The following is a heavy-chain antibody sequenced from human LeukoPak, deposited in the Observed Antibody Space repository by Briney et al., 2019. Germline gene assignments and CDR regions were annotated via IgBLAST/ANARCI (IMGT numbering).Heavy chain of an antibody. Sequence: GGSLRLSCAGSGFTFSHAWMSWVRQGPGKGLEWVGRIKSKTDGGTTDYAAPVKGRFTISRDDSENTLYLQMNSLKTEDTGIYYCTVDTSTDSQYYWGQGTLVTVSS. CDR2: IKSKTDGGTT. CDR3: TVDTSTDSQYY. V-gene: IGHV3-15*01. CDR1: GFTFSHAW. J-gene: IGHJ4*02. D-gene: IGHD3-3*02.